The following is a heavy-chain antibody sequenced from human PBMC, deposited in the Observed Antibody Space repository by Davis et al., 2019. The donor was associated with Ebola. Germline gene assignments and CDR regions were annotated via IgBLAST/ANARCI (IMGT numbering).Heavy chain of an antibody. J-gene: IGHJ5*02. CDR3: ARGRLWLVKGRRNWFDP. Sequence: ASVKVSCKASGGTFSSYAISWVRQATGQGLEWMGWMNPNSGNTGYAQKFQGRVTMTRNTSISTAYMELSSLRSEDTAVYYCARGRLWLVKGRRNWFDPWGQGTLVTVSS. D-gene: IGHD6-19*01. CDR2: MNPNSGNT. V-gene: IGHV1-8*02. CDR1: GGTFSSYA.